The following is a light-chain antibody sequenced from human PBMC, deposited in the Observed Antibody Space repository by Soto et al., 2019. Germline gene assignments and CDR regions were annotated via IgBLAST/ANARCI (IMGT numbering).Light chain of an antibody. V-gene: IGKV3-11*01. CDR3: QQRYSSWA. CDR2: GAS. J-gene: IGKJ1*01. CDR1: QSVSNF. Sequence: EIVLTQSPASLSLSPGERATLSCRASQSVSNFLAWYQQKPGQAPRLLISGASNRATGIPARFSGSGSGTDFTLTISSLEPEDFAVYYCQQRYSSWAFGQGTKVEI.